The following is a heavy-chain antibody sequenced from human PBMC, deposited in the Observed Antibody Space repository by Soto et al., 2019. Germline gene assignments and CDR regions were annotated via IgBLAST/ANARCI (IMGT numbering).Heavy chain of an antibody. D-gene: IGHD3-3*01. CDR3: ARTGPKVEYTIFGVVIPRISIVYGMDV. CDR2: IIPIFGKA. Sequence: SVKVSCKASGGTFSSYAISWVRQAPGQGLEWMGGIIPIFGKANYAQKFQGRVTITADESTSTAYMELSSLRSEDTAVYYCARTGPKVEYTIFGVVIPRISIVYGMDVWGQGTTVTVSS. CDR1: GGTFSSYA. J-gene: IGHJ6*02. V-gene: IGHV1-69*13.